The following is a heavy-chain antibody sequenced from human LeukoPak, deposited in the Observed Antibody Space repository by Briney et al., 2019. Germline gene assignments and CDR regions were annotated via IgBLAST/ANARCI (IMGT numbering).Heavy chain of an antibody. CDR3: AREGPRGNSQFDY. CDR1: GFTFSSYG. V-gene: IGHV3-33*01. D-gene: IGHD4-23*01. CDR2: IWYDGSNK. J-gene: IGHJ4*02. Sequence: GESLRLSCAASGFTFSSYGMHWVRQAPGKGLEWVAVIWYDGSNKDYADSVKGRFTISRDNSKDTLFLQMNSLRAEDTAVYYCAREGPRGNSQFDYWGQGTLVTVSS.